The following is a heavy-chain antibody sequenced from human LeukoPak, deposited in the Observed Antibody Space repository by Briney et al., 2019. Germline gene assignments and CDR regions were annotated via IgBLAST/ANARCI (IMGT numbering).Heavy chain of an antibody. CDR2: INPNSGGI. D-gene: IGHD3-3*01. CDR3: ARDYARSQTYYDFWSGSNWFDP. V-gene: IGHV1/OR15-1*02. J-gene: IGHJ5*02. Sequence: ASVKVSCKASGYIFTDYYMHWVRQAPGQELGWMGRINPNSGGINYAQKFQGRVTMTRDTSISTAYTELSSLRSEDTAVYYCARDYARSQTYYDFWSGSNWFDPWGQGTLVTVSS. CDR1: GYIFTDYY.